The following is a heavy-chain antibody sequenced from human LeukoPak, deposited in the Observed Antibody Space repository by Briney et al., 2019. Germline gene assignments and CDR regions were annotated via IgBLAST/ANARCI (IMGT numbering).Heavy chain of an antibody. CDR3: ARGNPIVVVKSHFDY. D-gene: IGHD3-22*01. Sequence: ASVKVSCKASGGTFSSYAISWVRQAPGQGLEWMGGIIPIFGTANYAQKFQGRVTITADESTSTAYMELSSLRSEDTAVYYCARGNPIVVVKSHFDYWGQGTLVTVSS. CDR1: GGTFSSYA. V-gene: IGHV1-69*13. CDR2: IIPIFGTA. J-gene: IGHJ4*02.